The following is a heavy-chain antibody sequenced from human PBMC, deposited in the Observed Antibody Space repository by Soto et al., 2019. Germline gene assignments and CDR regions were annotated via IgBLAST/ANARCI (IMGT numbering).Heavy chain of an antibody. J-gene: IGHJ4*02. V-gene: IGHV4-59*08. Sequence: SETLSLTCTVSGGSISSYYWSWIRQPPGKGLEWIGYIYYSGSTNYNPSLKSRVTISVDTSKNQFSLKLSSVTAADTAVYYCARHEPGDGKVDYWGQGTLVTVSS. CDR2: IYYSGST. D-gene: IGHD2-15*01. CDR3: ARHEPGDGKVDY. CDR1: GGSISSYY.